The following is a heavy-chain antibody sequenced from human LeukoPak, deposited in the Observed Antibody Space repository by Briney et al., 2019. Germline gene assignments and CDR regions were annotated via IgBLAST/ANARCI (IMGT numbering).Heavy chain of an antibody. J-gene: IGHJ5*02. CDR2: INSDGSST. CDR3: ASMNSGSYNQWDNWFDP. Sequence: GGSLRLSCAASGFTFSSYWMHWVRQAPGKGLVWVSRINSDGSSTSYADSVKGRFTISRDNAKNTLYLQMNSLRAEDTAVYYCASMNSGSYNQWDNWFDPWGQGTLVTVSS. CDR1: GFTFSSYW. V-gene: IGHV3-74*01. D-gene: IGHD1-26*01.